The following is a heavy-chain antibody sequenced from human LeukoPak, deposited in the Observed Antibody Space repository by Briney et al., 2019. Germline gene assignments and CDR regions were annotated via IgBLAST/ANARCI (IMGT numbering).Heavy chain of an antibody. V-gene: IGHV4-59*12. CDR2: SYYSGST. Sequence: PSETLSLTCTVSGGSITHYYWTWIRQPPGKTLERIGYSYYSGSTKYNPSLKSRVTISVDKSKNQFSLKLSSVTAADTAVYYCARDLLRNYSADYWGQGTLVTVSS. CDR3: ARDLLRNYSADY. J-gene: IGHJ4*02. D-gene: IGHD1-7*01. CDR1: GGSITHYY.